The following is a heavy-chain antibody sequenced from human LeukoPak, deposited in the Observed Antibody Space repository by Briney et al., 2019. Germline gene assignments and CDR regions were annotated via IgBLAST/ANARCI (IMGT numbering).Heavy chain of an antibody. D-gene: IGHD3-10*01. CDR3: AMGGAVESGLDY. CDR2: IIPIFGTA. J-gene: IGHJ4*02. Sequence: SVKVSRKASGGTLRNYGFNWVRQAPGQGLEWMGGIIPIFGTANYAQKFQGRVTITADESTSTAYMELSSLRSEDTAVYYCAMGGAVESGLDYWGQGTLVTVSS. CDR1: GGTLRNYG. V-gene: IGHV1-69*13.